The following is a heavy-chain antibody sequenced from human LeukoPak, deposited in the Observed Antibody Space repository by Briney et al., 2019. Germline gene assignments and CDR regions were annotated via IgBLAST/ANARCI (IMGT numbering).Heavy chain of an antibody. CDR3: ARGYFDSRGYSNPFDS. D-gene: IGHD3-22*01. CDR1: GGSLSSGSYY. V-gene: IGHV4-61*02. Sequence: SETLSLTCTVSGGSLSSGSYYWSWIRQPAGKGLEWLGRIYTSGSTNYNPSLESRATISVDTSKNQFSLKLTSVTAADTALYYCARGYFDSRGYSNPFDSWGQGALVTVSS. CDR2: IYTSGST. J-gene: IGHJ4*02.